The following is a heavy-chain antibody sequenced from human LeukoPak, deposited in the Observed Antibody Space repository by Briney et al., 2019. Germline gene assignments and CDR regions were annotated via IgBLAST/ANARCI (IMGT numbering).Heavy chain of an antibody. Sequence: GGSLRLSCAVSGFTVSSNYMSWVRQAPGKGLEWVSAISGSGGSTYYADSVKGRFTISRDNSKNRLYLQMNSLRAEDTAVYYCAADPYYYDSSGYYDYWGQGTLVTVSS. J-gene: IGHJ4*02. V-gene: IGHV3-23*01. CDR2: ISGSGGST. CDR1: GFTVSSNY. D-gene: IGHD3-22*01. CDR3: AADPYYYDSSGYYDY.